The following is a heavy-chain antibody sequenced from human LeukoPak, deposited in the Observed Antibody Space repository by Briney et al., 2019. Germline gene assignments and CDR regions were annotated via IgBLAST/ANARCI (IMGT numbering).Heavy chain of an antibody. CDR1: GYIFTGYY. CDR3: ARVRYRLAETYIDY. CDR2: INPNSGDT. Sequence: ASVKVSCKASGYIFTGYYMHWVRQAPGQGLEWMGWINPNSGDTNYAQKFQGRVTMTRDTSISTAYMSRLRSDDTAVYYCARVRYRLAETYIDYWGQGTLVTVSS. J-gene: IGHJ4*02. V-gene: IGHV1-2*02. D-gene: IGHD3-16*01.